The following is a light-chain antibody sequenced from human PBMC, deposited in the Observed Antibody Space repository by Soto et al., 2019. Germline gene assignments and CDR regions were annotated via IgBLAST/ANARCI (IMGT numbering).Light chain of an antibody. V-gene: IGLV2-8*01. CDR2: EVS. J-gene: IGLJ3*02. CDR3: SSYAGSNNRNWV. Sequence: QSALTQPPSASGSPGQSVTISCTGTSSDVGGYNYVSWYQQHPGKAPKLMIYEVSKRPSGVPDRFSGSKSGNTASLTVSGLQAEAEADYYCSSYAGSNNRNWVFGGGTKLTVL. CDR1: SSDVGGYNY.